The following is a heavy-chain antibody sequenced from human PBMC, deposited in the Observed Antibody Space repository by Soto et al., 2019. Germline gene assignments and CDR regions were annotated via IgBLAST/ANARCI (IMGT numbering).Heavy chain of an antibody. D-gene: IGHD6-19*01. V-gene: IGHV4-34*01. Sequence: SETLSLTCAVYGGSFSGYYWSWIRQPPGKGLEWIGEINHSGSTNYNPSLKSRVTISVDTSKNQFSLKLSSVTAADPAVYYCARAVLYNWFDPWGQGTLVTVSS. J-gene: IGHJ5*02. CDR2: INHSGST. CDR1: GGSFSGYY. CDR3: ARAVLYNWFDP.